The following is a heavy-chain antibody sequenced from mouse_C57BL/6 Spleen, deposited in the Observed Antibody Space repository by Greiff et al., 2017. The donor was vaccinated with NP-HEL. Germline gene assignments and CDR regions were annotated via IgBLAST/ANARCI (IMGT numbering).Heavy chain of an antibody. J-gene: IGHJ2*01. D-gene: IGHD1-2*01. CDR1: GYTFTSYW. V-gene: IGHV1-59*01. CDR3: ARTATTGYYFDY. CDR2: IDPSDSYT. Sequence: QVQLQQPGAELVRPRTSVKLSCKASGYTFTSYWMHWVKQRPGQGLEWIGVIDPSDSYTNYNQKFKGKATLTVDTSSSTAYMQLSSLTSEDSAVYYCARTATTGYYFDYWGQGTTLTVSS.